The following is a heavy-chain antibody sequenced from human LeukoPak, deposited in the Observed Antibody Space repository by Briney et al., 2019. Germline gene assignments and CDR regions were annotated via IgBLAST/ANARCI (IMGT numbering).Heavy chain of an antibody. CDR1: GFTFSSYA. V-gene: IGHV3-64D*06. CDR2: ISSNGGST. J-gene: IGHJ4*02. Sequence: GGSLRLSCSASGFTFSSYAMHWVRQAPGKGLEYVSAISSNGGSTYYADSVKGRFTNSRDNSKNTLYLQMSSLRAEDTAVYYCVKDISRYSGYYWGQGTLVTVSS. CDR3: VKDISRYSGYY. D-gene: IGHD5-12*01.